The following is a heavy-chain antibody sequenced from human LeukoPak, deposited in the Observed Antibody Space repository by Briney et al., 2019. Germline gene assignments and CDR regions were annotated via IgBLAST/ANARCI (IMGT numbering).Heavy chain of an antibody. Sequence: SETLSLTCVVSDASISNFHWSWIRQPAGKGLEWIGRIYGGGSTIYNPSLESRVTLSVDTSKNQLSLKLNSVTAADTAVYYCARAGRYCSGGSCYSAGYYGMDVWGQGTTVTVSS. D-gene: IGHD2-15*01. CDR3: ARAGRYCSGGSCYSAGYYGMDV. CDR1: DASISNFH. J-gene: IGHJ6*02. CDR2: IYGGGST. V-gene: IGHV4-4*07.